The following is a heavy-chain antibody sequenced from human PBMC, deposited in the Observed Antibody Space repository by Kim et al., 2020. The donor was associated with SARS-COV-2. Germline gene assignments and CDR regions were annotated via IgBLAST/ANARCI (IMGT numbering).Heavy chain of an antibody. Sequence: SETLSLTCTVSGGSISSSSYYWGWIRQPPGKGLEWIGSIYYSGSTYYNPSLKSRVTISVDTSKNQFSLKLSSVTAADTAVYYCARQTCDCSGGSCYIDY. CDR1: GGSISSSSYY. CDR3: ARQTCDCSGGSCYIDY. J-gene: IGHJ4*03. D-gene: IGHD2-15*01. V-gene: IGHV4-39*01. CDR2: IYYSGST.